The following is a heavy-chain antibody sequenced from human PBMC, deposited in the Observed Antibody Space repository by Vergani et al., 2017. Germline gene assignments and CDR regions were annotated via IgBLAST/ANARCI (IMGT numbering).Heavy chain of an antibody. CDR2: ISHSGST. Sequence: QVQLQESGPGLVKPPGTLSLTCAVSGDSFRSNKWWTWVRQSPGKTLEWIGEISHSGSTNYNPSLKGRVTLSLDTSKNQFSLRLSSVTAADTAVYFCARDGTDIFVSSSDYSHLLYYWGQGILVTVSS. CDR3: ARDGTDIFVSSSDYSHLLYY. CDR1: GDSFRSNKW. V-gene: IGHV4-4*01. J-gene: IGHJ4*02. D-gene: IGHD3-22*01.